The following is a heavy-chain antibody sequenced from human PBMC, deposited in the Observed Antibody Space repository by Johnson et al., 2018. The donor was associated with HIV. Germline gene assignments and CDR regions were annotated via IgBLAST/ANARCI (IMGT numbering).Heavy chain of an antibody. J-gene: IGHJ3*02. V-gene: IGHV3-33*05. CDR3: ASLSSSGAFDI. Sequence: QVQLVDSGGGVVRPVGSLRLSCAASGFTFSSYGMHWVRQAPGTGLEWVAVISYDGSNKYYTDSVKGRFTISRDNSKNTLYLQMNSLRAEDTAVYYCASLSSSGAFDIWGQGTMVTVSS. CDR1: GFTFSSYG. D-gene: IGHD6-6*01. CDR2: ISYDGSNK.